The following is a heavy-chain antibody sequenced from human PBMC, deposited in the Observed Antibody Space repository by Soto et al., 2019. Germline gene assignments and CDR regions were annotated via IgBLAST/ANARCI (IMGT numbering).Heavy chain of an antibody. CDR1: GFTFSSYG. D-gene: IGHD6-13*01. CDR2: IWYDGSNK. CDR3: ARGLGIAANWVDP. V-gene: IGHV3-33*01. J-gene: IGHJ5*02. Sequence: QVQLVESGGGVVQPGRSLRLSCAASGFTFSSYGMHWVRQAPGKGLEWVAVIWYDGSNKYYADSVKGRFTISRDNSKNTLYLQMNSPRAEDTAVYYCARGLGIAANWVDPWGQGTLVTVSS.